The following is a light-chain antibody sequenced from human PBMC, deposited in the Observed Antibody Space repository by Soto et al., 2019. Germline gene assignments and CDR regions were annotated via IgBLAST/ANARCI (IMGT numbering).Light chain of an antibody. J-gene: IGKJ4*01. CDR1: QSVSGSY. CDR2: GAS. Sequence: EIVLTQSPGTLSLSPGERATLSCRASQSVSGSYLAWYQQKPGQAPRLIIYGASSRATGIPDRFSGSGSGTDFTLIISRLEPEDFAVYYCQQYGTSVLTFGGGTKVEIK. V-gene: IGKV3-20*01. CDR3: QQYGTSVLT.